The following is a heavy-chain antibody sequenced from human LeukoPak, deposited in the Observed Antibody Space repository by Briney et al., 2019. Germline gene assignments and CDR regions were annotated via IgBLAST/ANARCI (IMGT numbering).Heavy chain of an antibody. J-gene: IGHJ4*02. CDR3: ANVKANPRPLDY. Sequence: PGGSLRLSCEASGFTLNIYTMNWVRQAPGKGLEWVSYISSSGGTKHYADSVKGRFTISRDNSKNTLYLQMNNLRAEDTAVYYCANVKANPRPLDYWGQGTLVTVSS. CDR2: ISSSGGTK. CDR1: GFTLNIYT. V-gene: IGHV3-23*01.